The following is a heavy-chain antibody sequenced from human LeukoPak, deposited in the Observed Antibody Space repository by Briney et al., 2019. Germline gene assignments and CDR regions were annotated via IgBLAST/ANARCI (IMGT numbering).Heavy chain of an antibody. CDR3: ARGRPYNVGLPPWFDP. D-gene: IGHD1-14*01. J-gene: IGHJ5*02. CDR1: GGSISSGTYY. V-gene: IGHV4-61*02. CDR2: ISSSGST. Sequence: SETLSLTCTVSGGSISSGTYYWGWIRQPAGKGLEWIVRISSSGSTYYNPSLKRRVTISVDMSNNQFSLNLSSMTAADTAVYYCARGRPYNVGLPPWFDPWGQGTLVTVSS.